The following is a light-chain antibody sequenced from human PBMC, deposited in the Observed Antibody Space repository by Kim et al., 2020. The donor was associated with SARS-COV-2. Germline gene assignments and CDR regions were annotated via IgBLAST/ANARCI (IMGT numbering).Light chain of an antibody. Sequence: SASVGDSVTITCRATQGIGISLAWYQQKPGKVPKLLIYAASNLHSGVPSRFSGAGSGTDFTLTISSLQPDDIATYYCQKYDSAPQTFGPGTKLEI. V-gene: IGKV1-27*01. CDR1: QGIGIS. CDR3: QKYDSAPQT. CDR2: AAS. J-gene: IGKJ2*01.